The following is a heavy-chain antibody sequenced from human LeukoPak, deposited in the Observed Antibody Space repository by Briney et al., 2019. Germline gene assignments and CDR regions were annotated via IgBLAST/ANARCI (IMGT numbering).Heavy chain of an antibody. CDR1: GGSISSYY. J-gene: IGHJ4*02. CDR3: ARGTNYYGSGSYHFDY. V-gene: IGHV4-59*01. Sequence: SEPLSLTCTVSGGSISSYYWSWIRQPPGKGLEWIGYIYYSGSTNYNPSLKSRVTISVDTSKNQFSLKLSSVTAADTAVYYCARGTNYYGSGSYHFDYWGQGTLVTVSS. CDR2: IYYSGST. D-gene: IGHD3-10*01.